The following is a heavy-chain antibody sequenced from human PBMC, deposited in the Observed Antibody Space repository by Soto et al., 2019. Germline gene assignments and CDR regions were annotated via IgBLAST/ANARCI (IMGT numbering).Heavy chain of an antibody. CDR3: ASRGYSYGFSLGMDV. CDR1: GGTFSSYA. D-gene: IGHD5-18*01. Sequence: SVKVSCKASGGTFSSYAISWVRQAPGQGLEWMGGIIPIFGTANYAQKFQGRVTITADESTSTAYMELSSLRSEDTAVYYCASRGYSYGFSLGMDVWGQGTTVTVSS. CDR2: IIPIFGTA. J-gene: IGHJ6*02. V-gene: IGHV1-69*13.